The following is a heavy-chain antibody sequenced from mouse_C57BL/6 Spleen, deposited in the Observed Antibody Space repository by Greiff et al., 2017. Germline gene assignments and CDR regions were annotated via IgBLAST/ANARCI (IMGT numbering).Heavy chain of an antibody. Sequence: VQLQQSGPVLVKPGASAKMSCKASGYTFTDYYMNWVKQSHGKSLEWIGVINPYNGGTSYNQKFKGKATLTVDKSSSTAYMELNSLTSEDSAVYYCTLDWDGRFAYWGQGTLVTVSA. CDR2: INPYNGGT. J-gene: IGHJ3*01. CDR1: GYTFTDYY. V-gene: IGHV1-19*01. D-gene: IGHD4-1*01. CDR3: TLDWDGRFAY.